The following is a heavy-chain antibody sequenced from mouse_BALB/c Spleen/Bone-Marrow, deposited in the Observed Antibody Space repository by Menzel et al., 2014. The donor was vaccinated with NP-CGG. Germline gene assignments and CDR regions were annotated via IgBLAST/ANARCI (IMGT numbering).Heavy chain of an antibody. J-gene: IGHJ2*01. CDR2: IYPGDGDT. V-gene: IGHV1-80*01. CDR1: GYVFXTYW. CDR3: ARSGYGSSYDY. D-gene: IGHD1-1*01. Sequence: QVQLQQSGAGLVRPGSSVKISCKASGYVFXTYWMNWVKQRPGQGLEWIGQIYPGDGDTNYNGKFKGTATLTADKSSSTAYMQLSSLTSEDSAVYFCARSGYGSSYDYWGQGTTLTVSS.